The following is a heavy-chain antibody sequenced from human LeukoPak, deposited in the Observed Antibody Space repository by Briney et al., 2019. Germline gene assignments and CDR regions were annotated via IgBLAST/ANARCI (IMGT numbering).Heavy chain of an antibody. Sequence: GGSLRLSCAASGFTFSTYWMSWVRQAPGKGLEWVANINQDGSENYYVDSVKGRFTISRDNAKNSLYLQMDSLRAEDTAVYYCATDTALYYYDNSGYYFDHWGQGTLVTVSS. D-gene: IGHD3-22*01. CDR3: ATDTALYYYDNSGYYFDH. CDR1: GFTFSTYW. CDR2: INQDGSEN. V-gene: IGHV3-7*01. J-gene: IGHJ4*02.